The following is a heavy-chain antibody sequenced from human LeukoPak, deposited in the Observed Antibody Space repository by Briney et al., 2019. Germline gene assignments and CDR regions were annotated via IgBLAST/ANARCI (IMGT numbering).Heavy chain of an antibody. CDR2: IIPIFGTA. D-gene: IGHD2-21*02. CDR3: ARDPHCSGDCQYYYYGMDV. V-gene: IGHV1-69*13. CDR1: GGTFSSYA. J-gene: IGHJ6*02. Sequence: SVKVSCKASGGTFSSYAISWVRQAPGQGLEWMGGIIPIFGTANYAQKFQGRVTITADESTSTAYMELSSLRSEDTAVYYCARDPHCSGDCQYYYYGMDVWGQGTTVTVSS.